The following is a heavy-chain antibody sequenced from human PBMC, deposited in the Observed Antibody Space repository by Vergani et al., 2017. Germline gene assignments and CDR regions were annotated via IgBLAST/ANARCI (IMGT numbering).Heavy chain of an antibody. CDR3: AREHPGSAAAGGYFDY. V-gene: IGHV1-69*01. D-gene: IGHD6-13*01. CDR2: INPIFGTA. J-gene: IGHJ4*02. CDR1: GYTFTGYY. Sequence: QVQLVQSGAEVKKPGASVKVSCKASGYTFTGYYMHWVRQAPGQGLEWMGWINPIFGTANYAQKFQGRVTITADESTSTAYMELSSLRSEDTAVYCCAREHPGSAAAGGYFDYWGQGTLVTVSS.